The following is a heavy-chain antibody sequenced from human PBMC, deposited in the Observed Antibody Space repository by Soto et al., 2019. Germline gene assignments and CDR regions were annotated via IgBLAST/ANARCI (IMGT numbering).Heavy chain of an antibody. D-gene: IGHD3-9*01. CDR3: TVFYMDAFDI. V-gene: IGHV3-15*01. J-gene: IGHJ3*02. CDR2: IKSKTDGGTT. Sequence: GGSLRLSCAASGFTFSNALMSWVRQAPGKGLEWVGRIKSKTDGGTTDYAAPVKGRFTISRDDSKNTLYLQMNGLKTEDTAVYYCTVFYMDAFDIWGQGTMVTVSS. CDR1: GFTFSNAL.